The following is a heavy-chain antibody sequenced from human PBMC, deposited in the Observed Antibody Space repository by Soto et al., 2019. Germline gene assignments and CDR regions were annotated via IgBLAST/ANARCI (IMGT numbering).Heavy chain of an antibody. V-gene: IGHV3-30*18. J-gene: IGHJ6*02. D-gene: IGHD1-1*01. Sequence: PGGSVRLSCVASGFAFSSFGMHWVRQAPGKGLEWVAFISHDGSKKKFVDSVKGRFTISRDDSGNTLYLQMNSLRADDTAVYFCAKDWNDPNYDYGTDVWGQGTRVTFSS. CDR3: AKDWNDPNYDYGTDV. CDR2: ISHDGSKK. CDR1: GFAFSSFG.